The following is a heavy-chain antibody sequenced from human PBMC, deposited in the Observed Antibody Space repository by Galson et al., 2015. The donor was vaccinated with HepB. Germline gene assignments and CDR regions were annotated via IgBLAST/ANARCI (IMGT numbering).Heavy chain of an antibody. V-gene: IGHV2-5*01. CDR2: IYWNDDK. Sequence: PALVKPTQTLTLTCTFSGFSLSTSGVGVGWIRQPPGKALEWLALIYWNDDKRYSPSLPRGLPITKDASNNQVVLTMTNMDPVDTATYYCAHRPPGDGTYDYWGQGTLVTVSS. CDR3: AHRPPGDGTYDY. J-gene: IGHJ4*02. CDR1: GFSLSTSGVG.